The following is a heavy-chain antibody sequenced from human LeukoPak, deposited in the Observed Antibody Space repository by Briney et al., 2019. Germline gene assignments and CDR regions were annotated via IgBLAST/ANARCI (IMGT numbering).Heavy chain of an antibody. V-gene: IGHV4-61*02. CDR2: IYTSGST. D-gene: IGHD2-2*02. Sequence: SQTLSLTCTVSGGSISSGSYYWSWIRQPAGKGLEWIGRIYTSGSTNYNPSLKSRVTISADTSKNQFSLKLSSVTAADTAVYYCARGSIVVVPAAIRVYAFDIWGQGTMVTVSS. J-gene: IGHJ3*02. CDR3: ARGSIVVVPAAIRVYAFDI. CDR1: GGSISSGSYY.